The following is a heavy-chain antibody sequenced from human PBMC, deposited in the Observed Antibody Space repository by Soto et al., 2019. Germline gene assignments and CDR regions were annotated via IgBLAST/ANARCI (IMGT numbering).Heavy chain of an antibody. D-gene: IGHD6-13*01. CDR1: GFTVSSNY. CDR2: IYSGGTT. J-gene: IGHJ4*02. Sequence: EVQLVESGGGLIQPGGSLRISCAASGFTVSSNYMSWVRQAPGKGLAWVSVIYSGGTTYYADSVQGRFTISRDKSKNTLYVQMNSLRAEDTAVNYCARAQDVSSWPWGVSYLDYWGEGTLVTVCS. V-gene: IGHV3-53*01. CDR3: ARAQDVSSWPWGVSYLDY.